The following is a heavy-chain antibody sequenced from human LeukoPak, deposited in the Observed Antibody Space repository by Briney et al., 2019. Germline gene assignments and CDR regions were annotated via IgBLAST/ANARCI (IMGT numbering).Heavy chain of an antibody. J-gene: IGHJ4*02. D-gene: IGHD5-18*01. V-gene: IGHV3-30-3*01. CDR3: ARGGRDSYGPADY. CDR1: GFTFSSYW. CDR2: ISYDGSNK. Sequence: PGGSLRLSCVASGFTFSSYWMHWVRQAPGKGLEWVAVISYDGSNKYYADSVKGRFTISRDNSKNTLYLQMNSLRAEDTAVYYCARGGRDSYGPADYWGQGTLVTVSS.